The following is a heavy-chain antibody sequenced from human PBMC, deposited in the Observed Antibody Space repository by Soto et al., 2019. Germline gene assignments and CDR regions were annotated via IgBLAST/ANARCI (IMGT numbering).Heavy chain of an antibody. Sequence: SVNVSWKAAGYAFSIYDINWGRQATGQGLEWMGWMNPNSGNTGYAQKFQGRVTMTRNTSISTAYMELSSLRSEDTAVYYCARGITMVRGVISWFDPWGQGTLVTVSS. D-gene: IGHD3-10*01. V-gene: IGHV1-8*01. CDR3: ARGITMVRGVISWFDP. J-gene: IGHJ5*02. CDR2: MNPNSGNT. CDR1: GYAFSIYD.